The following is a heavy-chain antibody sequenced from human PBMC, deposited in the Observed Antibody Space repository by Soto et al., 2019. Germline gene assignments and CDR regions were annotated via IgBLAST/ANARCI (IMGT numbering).Heavy chain of an antibody. Sequence: QVQLQESGPGLMEPSGTLSLTCAVSGDSISSDKWWTWVRQPPGKGLEWVGEIWHTGSTNYNPSLKSRLTISVDKSMNQFSLKLTSVTAADTAVYFCATRSGSYPYWGQGTLVTVSS. CDR3: ATRSGSYPY. J-gene: IGHJ4*02. CDR2: IWHTGST. CDR1: GDSISSDKW. D-gene: IGHD3-10*01. V-gene: IGHV4-4*02.